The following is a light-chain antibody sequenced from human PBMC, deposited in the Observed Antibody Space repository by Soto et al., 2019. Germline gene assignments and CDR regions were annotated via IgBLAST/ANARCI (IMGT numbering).Light chain of an antibody. CDR3: QQRSNWPT. V-gene: IGKV3-11*01. CDR1: QSVSSY. Sequence: EIVLTQSPATLSLSPGERATPSCRASQSVSSYLAWYQQKPGQAPRLLIYDASNRATGIPARFSGTGSGTDLTLTISSLEPEDFAVYYCQQRSNWPTFGQGTTLEI. CDR2: DAS. J-gene: IGKJ2*01.